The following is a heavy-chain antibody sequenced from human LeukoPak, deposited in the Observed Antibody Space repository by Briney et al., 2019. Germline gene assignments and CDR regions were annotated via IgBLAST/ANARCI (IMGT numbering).Heavy chain of an antibody. CDR3: VRNSDYWSGYFPF. J-gene: IGHJ4*02. V-gene: IGHV1-8*01. D-gene: IGHD3-3*01. CDR2: MNPDSGNT. CDR1: GYTFTDCD. Sequence: ASVKVSCKASGYTFTDCDINWVRQAPGQGLEWMGWMNPDSGNTGYGQKFQVRVSMTRDTSISTAYMELSSLRYEDTAVYYCVRNSDYWSGYFPFWGQGTLVTVSS.